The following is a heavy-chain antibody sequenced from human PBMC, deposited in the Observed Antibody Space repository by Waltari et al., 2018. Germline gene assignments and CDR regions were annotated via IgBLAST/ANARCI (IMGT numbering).Heavy chain of an antibody. CDR1: GFTFSSYG. J-gene: IGHJ6*02. CDR2: SWKDGSNK. CDR3: ARTRGMVRCMDV. Sequence: QVQLVESGGGVVQPGRSLRLSCAASGFTFSSYGMHWVRQAPGKGLEWVAVSWKDGSNKDNADSGKGRVTISRDNSKNTLYLQMNSLRAEDTAVYYCARTRGMVRCMDVWGQGTTVTVSS. V-gene: IGHV3-33*01. D-gene: IGHD3-10*01.